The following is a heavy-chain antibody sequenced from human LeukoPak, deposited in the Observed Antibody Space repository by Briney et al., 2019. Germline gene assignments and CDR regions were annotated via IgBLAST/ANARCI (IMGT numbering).Heavy chain of an antibody. CDR2: TYYRSKWSN. Sequence: PSQTLSLTCAIAGDSISSNSAAWNWIRQSPSRVLEWLGRTYYRSKWSNDYAVSVKSRISINPDPSKNQFSLQLNSVTPDDTAVYYCARDWYGGSYYRFDSWGQGSLVTVSS. CDR3: ARDWYGGSYYRFDS. J-gene: IGHJ4*02. CDR1: GDSISSNSAA. V-gene: IGHV6-1*01. D-gene: IGHD1-26*01.